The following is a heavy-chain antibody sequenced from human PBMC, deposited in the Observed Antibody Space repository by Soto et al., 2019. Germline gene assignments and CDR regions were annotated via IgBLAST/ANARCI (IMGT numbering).Heavy chain of an antibody. Sequence: QVQLVESGGDLVKPGGSLRLSCAASGFPFSDYYMSWIRQAPGKGLEWVSSIGGSSRYTNNADSVKGRVTISRDNAKISLYLQMNSMRDEDTAVYCCARSRPTGYYNYWGQGTLVTVSA. CDR3: ARSRPTGYYNY. D-gene: IGHD3-9*01. V-gene: IGHV3-11*05. CDR1: GFPFSDYY. CDR2: IGGSSRYT. J-gene: IGHJ4*02.